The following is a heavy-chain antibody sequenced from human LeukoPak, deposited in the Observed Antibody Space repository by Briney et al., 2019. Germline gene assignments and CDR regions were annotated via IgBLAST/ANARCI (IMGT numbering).Heavy chain of an antibody. Sequence: GASVKVSCKASGYTFTGYYMHWVRQAPGQGLEWMGRINPNSGGTNYAQKFQGRVTMTRDTSISTAYMELSRLRSDDTAVYYCASQVLGDYYYYGMDVWGQGTTVTVSS. J-gene: IGHJ6*02. CDR3: ASQVLGDYYYYGMDV. CDR2: INPNSGGT. V-gene: IGHV1-2*06. CDR1: GYTFTGYY. D-gene: IGHD3-16*01.